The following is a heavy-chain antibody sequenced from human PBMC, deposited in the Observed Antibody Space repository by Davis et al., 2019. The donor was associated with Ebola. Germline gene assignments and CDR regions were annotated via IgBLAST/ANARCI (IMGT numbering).Heavy chain of an antibody. Sequence: SETLSLTCTVSGGSISSGSHYWGWIRQPPGKGLEWIGSIYYSGSTYYSPSRKSRVSISVDTSKNQFYLKLSSVTAADTAVYYCKGDTYYYYDLDVWGQGTTVTVSS. CDR1: GGSISSGSHY. CDR2: IYYSGST. D-gene: IGHD2-21*01. V-gene: IGHV4-39*01. J-gene: IGHJ6*02. CDR3: KGDTYYYYDLDV.